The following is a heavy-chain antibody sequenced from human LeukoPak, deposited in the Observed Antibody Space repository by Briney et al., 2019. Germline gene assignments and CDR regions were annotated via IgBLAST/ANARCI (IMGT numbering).Heavy chain of an antibody. V-gene: IGHV3-23*01. D-gene: IGHD6-13*01. Sequence: GGSLRLSCAASGFTFSNYAMSWVRQAPGKGLKWVSAIGGSGGTTYYADSVKGRFTISRDNSKNTLYLQMNSLRAEDTAVYFCAKDSRGYSTRWWNYMDVWGKGTTVTVSS. CDR1: GFTFSNYA. CDR2: IGGSGGTT. J-gene: IGHJ6*03. CDR3: AKDSRGYSTRWWNYMDV.